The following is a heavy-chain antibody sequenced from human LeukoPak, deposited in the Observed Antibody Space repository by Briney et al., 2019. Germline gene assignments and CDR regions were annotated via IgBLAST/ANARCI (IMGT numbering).Heavy chain of an antibody. CDR1: GFPFSSYG. CDR3: AKEGGGSTFGSDY. CDR2: ISYDGSNK. Sequence: GGSLRLSCAPSGFPFSSYGMRWVRQAPGKGLEWVAVISYDGSNKYYADSVKGRFTISRDNSKNTLYLQMNSLRAEDTAVYYCAKEGGGSTFGSDYRGQGTLVTVSS. V-gene: IGHV3-30*18. J-gene: IGHJ4*02. D-gene: IGHD3-10*01.